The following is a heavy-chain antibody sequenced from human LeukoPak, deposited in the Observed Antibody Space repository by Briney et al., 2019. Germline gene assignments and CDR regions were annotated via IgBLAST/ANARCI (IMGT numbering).Heavy chain of an antibody. Sequence: SETLSLTCAVYGGSFSGYYWSWIRQPPGKGLEWIGEINHSGSTNYNPSIKSRVTISVDTSKNQFSLKLSSVTAADTAVCYCAGKKGTMVFFDYWGQGTLVTVPS. V-gene: IGHV4-34*01. J-gene: IGHJ4*02. CDR1: GGSFSGYY. CDR2: INHSGST. D-gene: IGHD4/OR15-4a*01. CDR3: AGKKGTMVFFDY.